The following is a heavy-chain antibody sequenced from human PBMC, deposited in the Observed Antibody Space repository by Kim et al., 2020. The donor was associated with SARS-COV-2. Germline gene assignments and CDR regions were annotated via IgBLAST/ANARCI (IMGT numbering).Heavy chain of an antibody. CDR1: GGSISSYY. J-gene: IGHJ6*02. CDR3: AREYYYYGMDV. Sequence: SETLSLTCTVSGGSISSYYWSWIRQPPGKGLEWIGYIYYSGSTNYNPSLKSRVTISVDTSKNQFSLKLSSVTAADTAVYYCAREYYYYGMDVWGQGTTVTVSS. V-gene: IGHV4-59*01. CDR2: IYYSGST.